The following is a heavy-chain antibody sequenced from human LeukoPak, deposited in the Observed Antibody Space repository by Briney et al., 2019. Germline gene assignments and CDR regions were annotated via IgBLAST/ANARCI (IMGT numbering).Heavy chain of an antibody. CDR3: ARSFCINGVCYQSAFDI. CDR1: GFTFSSYS. CDR2: IRSSSGDI. J-gene: IGHJ3*02. Sequence: PGGSLRLSCAASGFTFSSYSMNWVRQGPGKGLEWISSIRSSSGDIHYADSAKGRFTISRDNAKNSLYLQMNSLRAEDTAVYYCARSFCINGVCYQSAFDIWGQGTMVTVSS. D-gene: IGHD2-8*01. V-gene: IGHV3-21*01.